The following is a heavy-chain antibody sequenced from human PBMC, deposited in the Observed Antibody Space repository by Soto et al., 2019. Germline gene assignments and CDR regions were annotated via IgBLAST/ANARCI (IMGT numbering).Heavy chain of an antibody. CDR1: GYTFTGYY. CDR2: INPNSGGT. D-gene: IGHD6-13*01. J-gene: IGHJ6*02. V-gene: IGHV1-2*04. CDR3: ARGGQQLVSYYYYGMDV. Sequence: ASVKVSCKASGYTFTGYYMHWVRKAPGQGLEWMGWINPNSGGTNYAQKFQGWVTMTRGTSISTAYMELSRLRSDDTAVYYCARGGQQLVSYYYYGMDVWGQGTTVTVSS.